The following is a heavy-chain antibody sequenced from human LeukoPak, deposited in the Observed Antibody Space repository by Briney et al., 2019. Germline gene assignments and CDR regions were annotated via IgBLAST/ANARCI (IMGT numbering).Heavy chain of an antibody. CDR2: ISSKGGST. D-gene: IGHD4-17*01. CDR3: VRAVTREDYYYYGMDV. Sequence: PGGSLRLSCSASGFTFSTYTMHWVRQAPGKGLEYVSAISSKGGSTYYADSVKGRFTISRDNSKNTLYLQMSSLRAEDTAVYYCVRAVTREDYYYYGMDVWGKGQWSPSLQ. V-gene: IGHV3-64D*09. J-gene: IGHJ6*01. CDR1: GFTFSTYT.